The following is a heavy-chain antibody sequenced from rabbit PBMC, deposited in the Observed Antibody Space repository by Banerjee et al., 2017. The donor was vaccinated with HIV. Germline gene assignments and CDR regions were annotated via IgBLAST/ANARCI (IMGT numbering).Heavy chain of an antibody. D-gene: IGHD7-1*01. J-gene: IGHJ4*01. CDR3: ARDLHSVTGRDFSL. CDR1: GFSFSDRDV. CDR2: INTATDKG. V-gene: IGHV1S45*01. Sequence: QEQLEESGGGLVKPEGSLTLTCKASGFSFSDRDVMCWVRQAPGKGLEWIACINTATDKGVYATWAKGRFTISRTSSTTVNLQMTSQTAADTAPYSCARDLHSVTGRDFSLRGPGTLVTVS.